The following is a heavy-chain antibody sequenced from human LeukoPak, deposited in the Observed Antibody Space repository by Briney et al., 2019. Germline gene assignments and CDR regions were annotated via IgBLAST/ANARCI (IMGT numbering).Heavy chain of an antibody. V-gene: IGHV5-51*01. CDR3: ARRAYCSSTSCPGAFDI. CDR2: IYPGDSDT. CDR1: GSSFTSYW. Sequence: GESLKISCKGSGSSFTSYWIGWVRQMPGKGLEWMGIIYPGDSDTRYSPSFQGQVTISADKSISTAYLQWSSLKASDTAMYYCARRAYCSSTSCPGAFDIWGQGTMVTVSS. D-gene: IGHD2-2*01. J-gene: IGHJ3*02.